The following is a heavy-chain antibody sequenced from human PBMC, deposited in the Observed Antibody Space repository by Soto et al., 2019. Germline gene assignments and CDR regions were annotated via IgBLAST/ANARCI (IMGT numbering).Heavy chain of an antibody. J-gene: IGHJ4*02. V-gene: IGHV5-51*01. D-gene: IGHD4-17*01. CDR3: ARRIEYHDYGDYGLDY. CDR2: IYPGDSDT. CDR1: GYSFTSYW. Sequence: GEALKISCEGTGYSFTSYWNGWVRQMPGKGLEWMGIIYPGDSDTRYSPSFQGQVTISADKSISTAYLQWSSLKASDTAMYYCARRIEYHDYGDYGLDYWVQGTLVTVSS.